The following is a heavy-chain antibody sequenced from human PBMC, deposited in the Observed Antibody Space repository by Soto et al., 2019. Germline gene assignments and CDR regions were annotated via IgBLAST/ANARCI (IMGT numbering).Heavy chain of an antibody. J-gene: IGHJ4*02. CDR3: ATRDPGHY. CDR2: ISHDGGRT. Sequence: QVQLVQSGAEVKKPGASVKVSCKASGYTFTTYYMRWVRQAHGQGLEWMGIISHDGGRTSYAQKFQGRVTMTRDTSTSTVYMELSSLRSEDTAVYYCATRDPGHYWGQGTLVTVSS. V-gene: IGHV1-46*01. CDR1: GYTFTTYY.